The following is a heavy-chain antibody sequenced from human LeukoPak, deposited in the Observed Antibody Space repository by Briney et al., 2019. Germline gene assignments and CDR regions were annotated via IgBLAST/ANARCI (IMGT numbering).Heavy chain of an antibody. Sequence: ASVKVSCKASGYTFTDYYIHWVRQAPGQRLEWMGWINPNSGDTNYAQKFQGRVTMTRDTSISTAYMELSRLRSDDTAVYYCARDLVVGAATPSFDYWGQGTLVTVSS. CDR3: ARDLVVGAATPSFDY. J-gene: IGHJ4*02. CDR2: INPNSGDT. V-gene: IGHV1-2*02. CDR1: GYTFTDYY. D-gene: IGHD1-26*01.